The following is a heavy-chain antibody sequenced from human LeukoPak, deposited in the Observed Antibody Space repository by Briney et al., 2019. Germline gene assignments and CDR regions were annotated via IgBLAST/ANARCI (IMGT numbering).Heavy chain of an antibody. CDR3: AKPP. CDR1: GFTFNSYS. V-gene: IGHV3-23*01. J-gene: IGHJ5*02. CDR2: ISGGASST. Sequence: GGSLRLSCAASGFTFNSYSMAWVRQAPGKGLEWVSGISGGASSTYYTDSVKGRFTISRDNSKNTLYLQMNSLRAEDTAVYYCAKPPWGQGTLVTVSS.